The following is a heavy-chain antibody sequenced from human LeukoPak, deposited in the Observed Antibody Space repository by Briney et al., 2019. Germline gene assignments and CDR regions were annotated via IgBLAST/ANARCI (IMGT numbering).Heavy chain of an antibody. J-gene: IGHJ6*02. CDR2: INHSGST. D-gene: IGHD3-3*01. CDR1: GGSFSGYY. Sequence: SETLSLTCAVYGGSFSGYYWSWIRQPPGKGLEWIGEINHSGSTNYNPSLKSRVTISVDTSKNQFSLKLSSVTAADTAVYYCARRRRFLEWLHTPDYYYYGMDVWGQGTTVTVSS. CDR3: ARRRRFLEWLHTPDYYYYGMDV. V-gene: IGHV4-34*09.